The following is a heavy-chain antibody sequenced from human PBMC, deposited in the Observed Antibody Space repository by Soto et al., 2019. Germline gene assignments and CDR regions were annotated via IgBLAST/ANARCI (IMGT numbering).Heavy chain of an antibody. D-gene: IGHD2-21*02. CDR3: TTDRYCGGDCFAFDI. V-gene: IGHV3-15*07. Sequence: EVQLVESGGGLVKPGGSLRLSCAASGFTFSNAWMNWVRQAPGKGLEWVGRIKSKTDGGTTDYAAPVKGRFTISRDDSKNTLYLQMNSLKTEDTAVYYCTTDRYCGGDCFAFDIWGQGTMVTVSS. CDR2: IKSKTDGGTT. J-gene: IGHJ3*02. CDR1: GFTFSNAW.